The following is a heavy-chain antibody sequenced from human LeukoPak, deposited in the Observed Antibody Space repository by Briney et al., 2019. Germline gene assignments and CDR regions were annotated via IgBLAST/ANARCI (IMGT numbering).Heavy chain of an antibody. CDR3: ARGELGPFDY. CDR2: ISSNGGST. J-gene: IGHJ4*02. CDR1: GFTCSSYA. D-gene: IGHD1-26*01. Sequence: GGSLRLSCAASGFTCSSYAMHWVRQAPGKGLEYVSAISSNGGSTYYANSVKGRFTISRDNSKNTLYLQMGSLRAEDMAVYYCARGELGPFDYWGQGTLVTVSS. V-gene: IGHV3-64*01.